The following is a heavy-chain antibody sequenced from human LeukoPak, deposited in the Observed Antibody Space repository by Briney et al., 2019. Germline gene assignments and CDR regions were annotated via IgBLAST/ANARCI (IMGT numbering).Heavy chain of an antibody. J-gene: IGHJ4*02. D-gene: IGHD3-10*01. CDR3: ARGTYYYGSGSYYDPSYYFDY. Sequence: GGSLRLSCAASGFTVSSNYMSWVRQAPGKGLEWVSVIYSGGSTYYADSVKGRFTISRDNSKNTLYLQMNSLRAEDTAVYYCARGTYYYGSGSYYDPSYYFDYWGQGTLVTVSS. V-gene: IGHV3-53*05. CDR2: IYSGGST. CDR1: GFTVSSNY.